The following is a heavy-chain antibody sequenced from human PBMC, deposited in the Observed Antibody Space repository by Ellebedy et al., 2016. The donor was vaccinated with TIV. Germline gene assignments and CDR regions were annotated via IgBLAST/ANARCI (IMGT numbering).Heavy chain of an antibody. D-gene: IGHD3-9*01. Sequence: AASVKVSCKASGYTFTTYAIHWVRQAPGQRPEWMGWINAGIGNTKYSENFQGRVTITTDTSASTAYMELSSLRSEDTAVYYYARRFDIVTGSYPRGYYGLDIWGQGTTVTVSS. CDR3: ARRFDIVTGSYPRGYYGLDI. CDR1: GYTFTTYA. V-gene: IGHV1-3*01. J-gene: IGHJ6*02. CDR2: INAGIGNT.